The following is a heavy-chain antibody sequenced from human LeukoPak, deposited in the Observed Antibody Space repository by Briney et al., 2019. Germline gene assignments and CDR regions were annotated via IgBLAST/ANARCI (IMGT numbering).Heavy chain of an antibody. Sequence: GGSLRLSCAASGFTFSSYAMSWVRQAPGKGLEWVSAISGSGGSTYYADSVKGRFTISRDSSKNTLYLQMNSLRVEDTAVYSCAKAGTGYFRNWFDPWGQGTLVTASS. CDR3: AKAGTGYFRNWFDP. V-gene: IGHV3-23*01. CDR2: ISGSGGST. D-gene: IGHD3/OR15-3a*01. J-gene: IGHJ5*02. CDR1: GFTFSSYA.